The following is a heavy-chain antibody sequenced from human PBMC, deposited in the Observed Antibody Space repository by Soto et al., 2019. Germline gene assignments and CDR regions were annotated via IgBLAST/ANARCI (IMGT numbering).Heavy chain of an antibody. CDR3: ARRPHCSGGIGYYGLYN. CDR2: MNPDSGHA. Sequence: ASVKVSFKASGYTFTNCDINWVRQAPGQGLEWMGWMNPDSGHAAYAQKFQGRVTLTTSTSTSTVYMEMRSLGSEDTAVYYCARRPHCSGGIGYYGLYNWGQGTLVTVSS. V-gene: IGHV1-8*01. D-gene: IGHD6-25*01. J-gene: IGHJ4*02. CDR1: GYTFTNCD.